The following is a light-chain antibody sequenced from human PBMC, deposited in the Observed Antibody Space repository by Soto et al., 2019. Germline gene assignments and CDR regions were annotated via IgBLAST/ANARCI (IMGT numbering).Light chain of an antibody. V-gene: IGLV2-11*01. CDR3: CSYAGSYNYV. CDR2: DIT. Sequence: QSALTQPRSVSGSPGQSVTISCTVTTSDVGGYNYVSWYQQHPGKAPKLIIFDITKRPSGVPDRFSCSKSGNTASLTISGLLAEDEADYYCCSYAGSYNYVFGTGTKVTVL. J-gene: IGLJ1*01. CDR1: TSDVGGYNY.